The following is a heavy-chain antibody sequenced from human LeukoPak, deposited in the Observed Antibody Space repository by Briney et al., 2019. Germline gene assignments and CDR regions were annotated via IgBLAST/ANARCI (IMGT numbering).Heavy chain of an antibody. Sequence: SGTLSLTCTVSGGSISSYYWSWIRQPAGKGLEWIGRIYTSGSTNYNPSLKSRVTMSVDTSKNQFSLKLSSVTAADTAVYYCARGIAARHTFCYFHYWAQGTLVTVSS. CDR1: GGSISSYY. V-gene: IGHV4-4*07. J-gene: IGHJ4*02. CDR2: IYTSGST. CDR3: ARGIAARHTFCYFHY. D-gene: IGHD6-6*01.